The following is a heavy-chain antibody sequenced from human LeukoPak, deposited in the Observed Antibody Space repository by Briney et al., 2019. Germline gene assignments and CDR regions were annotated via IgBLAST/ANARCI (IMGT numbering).Heavy chain of an antibody. CDR3: AKAGGSWMEDWFDP. CDR2: ISSSGSTI. J-gene: IGHJ5*02. V-gene: IGHV3-11*01. Sequence: GGSLRLSCAASGFTFSDYYMSWIRQAPGKGLEWVSYISSSGSTIYYADSVKGRFTISRDNAKNSLYLQMNSLRAEDTAVYYCAKAGGSWMEDWFDPWGQGTLVTVSS. D-gene: IGHD6-13*01. CDR1: GFTFSDYY.